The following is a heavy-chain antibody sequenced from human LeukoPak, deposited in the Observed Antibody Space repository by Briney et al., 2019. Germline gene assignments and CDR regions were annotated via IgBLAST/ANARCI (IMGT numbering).Heavy chain of an antibody. D-gene: IGHD3-3*01. Sequence: GASVKVSFKPSGYTFTIYDINWVRQAPPQGLERLGWMNLNSVNTGYGQNFQGRVTMTRNTSISTAYMELSSLRAGDTAVYYCARGSGYYDFWSGYSTNCFDPWRQGTLVTVSS. CDR1: GYTFTIYD. J-gene: IGHJ5*02. V-gene: IGHV1-8*01. CDR3: ARGSGYYDFWSGYSTNCFDP. CDR2: MNLNSVNT.